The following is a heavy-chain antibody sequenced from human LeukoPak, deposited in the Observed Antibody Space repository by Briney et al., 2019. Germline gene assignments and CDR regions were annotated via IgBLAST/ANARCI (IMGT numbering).Heavy chain of an antibody. Sequence: SETLSLTCTVSGGSISSGDYYWSWIRQPPGKGLEWIGCIYHTRSTYYNPSLKNRVTISVDASRNQFSLKLSSVTAADTAVYYCARERYCSGGICYSDNWFDPWGQGTLVTVSS. CDR1: GGSISSGDYY. J-gene: IGHJ5*02. V-gene: IGHV4-30-4*01. CDR3: ARERYCSGGICYSDNWFDP. D-gene: IGHD2-15*01. CDR2: IYHTRST.